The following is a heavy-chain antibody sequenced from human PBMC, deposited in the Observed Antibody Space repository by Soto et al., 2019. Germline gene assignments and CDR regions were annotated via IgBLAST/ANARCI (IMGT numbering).Heavy chain of an antibody. V-gene: IGHV3-23*01. J-gene: IGHJ4*02. CDR1: GFTFSSYA. CDR2: ISGSGGST. D-gene: IGHD3-9*01. Sequence: GGSLRLSCAASGFTFSSYAMSWVRQAPGKGLEWVSAISGSGGSTYYADSMKGRFTISRDNSKNTLYLQMNSLRAEDTAVYYCARLRYFDWLLYGALDYWGQGTLVTVSS. CDR3: ARLRYFDWLLYGALDY.